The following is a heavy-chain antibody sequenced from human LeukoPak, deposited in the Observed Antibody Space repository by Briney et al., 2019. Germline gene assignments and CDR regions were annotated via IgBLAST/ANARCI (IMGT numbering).Heavy chain of an antibody. V-gene: IGHV3-7*01. Sequence: PGGSLRLSCAASGFIFSSYWMSWVRQAPGKGLEWVANIKQDGSEKYYVDSVKGRFIISRDNAKNSLFLQIHSLRAEDTAVYYCASGMIEYDYWGQGTLVTVSS. CDR2: IKQDGSEK. CDR3: ASGMIEYDY. J-gene: IGHJ4*02. CDR1: GFIFSSYW. D-gene: IGHD3-22*01.